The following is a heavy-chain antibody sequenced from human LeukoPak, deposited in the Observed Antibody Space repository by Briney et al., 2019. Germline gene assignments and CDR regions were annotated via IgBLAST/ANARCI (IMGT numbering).Heavy chain of an antibody. Sequence: GRSLRLSCAASGFTFSSYAMHWVRQAPGKGLEWVAVISYDGSNKYYADSVKGRFTISRDNSKNTLYLQMNSLRAEDTAVYYCASGVIDPGYCSSTSCFNLNDYWGQGTLSPSPQ. J-gene: IGHJ4*02. CDR1: GFTFSSYA. CDR2: ISYDGSNK. CDR3: ASGVIDPGYCSSTSCFNLNDY. D-gene: IGHD2-2*01. V-gene: IGHV3-30-3*01.